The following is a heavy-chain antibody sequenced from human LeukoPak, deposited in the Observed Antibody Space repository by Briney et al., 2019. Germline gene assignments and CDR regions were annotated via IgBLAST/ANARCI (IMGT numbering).Heavy chain of an antibody. Sequence: PGGSLRLSCAASGFTVSSNYMSWVRQAPGKGLEWVSAISGSGGSTYYADSVKGRFTISRDNSKNTLYLQMNSLRAEDTAVYYCAEEIGYDQTNDYWGQGTLVTVSS. D-gene: IGHD5-12*01. J-gene: IGHJ4*02. CDR1: GFTVSSNY. CDR2: ISGSGGST. CDR3: AEEIGYDQTNDY. V-gene: IGHV3-23*01.